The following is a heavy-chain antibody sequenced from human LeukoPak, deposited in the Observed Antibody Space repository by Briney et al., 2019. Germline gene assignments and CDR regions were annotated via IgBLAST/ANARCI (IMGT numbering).Heavy chain of an antibody. CDR3: AREAVVPAANSNCYYYKDV. J-gene: IGHJ6*03. CDR2: ICRRSSTI. Sequence: PGGSLRLSCAASGLTFSSYIMNCACEAPGKGREWGSYICRRSSTIYYADSVKGRFTISRDNAKNSLYLQMNSLRAEDTAVYYWAREAVVPAANSNCYYYKDVWGKGTTVTVSS. D-gene: IGHD2-2*01. V-gene: IGHV3-48*04. CDR1: GLTFSSYI.